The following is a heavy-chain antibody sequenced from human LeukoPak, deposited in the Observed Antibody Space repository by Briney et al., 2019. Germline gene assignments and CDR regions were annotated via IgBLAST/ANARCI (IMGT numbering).Heavy chain of an antibody. CDR3: ARSSDSSGYYYVGAFDI. CDR2: IYYSGST. D-gene: IGHD3-22*01. CDR1: GGSISSHY. J-gene: IGHJ3*02. V-gene: IGHV4-59*08. Sequence: PSETLSLTCTVSGGSISSHYWSWIRQPPGKGLEWIGYIYYSGSTNYNPSLKSRVTISVDTSKNQFSLKLSSVTAADTAVYYCARSSDSSGYYYVGAFDIWGQGTMVTVSS.